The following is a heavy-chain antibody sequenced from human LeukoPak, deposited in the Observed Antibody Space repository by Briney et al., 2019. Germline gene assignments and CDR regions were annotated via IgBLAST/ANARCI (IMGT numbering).Heavy chain of an antibody. J-gene: IGHJ6*02. CDR1: GFTFDDYA. CDR2: ISWNSGSI. V-gene: IGHV3-9*01. Sequence: PGGSLRLSCAASGFTFDDYAMHWVRQAPGKGLEWVSGISWNSGSIDYADTVRGRFTISRDNAKNSLYLQMNSLRAEDTALYYCAKDMGGSAVAGMQPIRWRRAYGMDVWGQGTTVIVSS. CDR3: AKDMGGSAVAGMQPIRWRRAYGMDV. D-gene: IGHD4-23*01.